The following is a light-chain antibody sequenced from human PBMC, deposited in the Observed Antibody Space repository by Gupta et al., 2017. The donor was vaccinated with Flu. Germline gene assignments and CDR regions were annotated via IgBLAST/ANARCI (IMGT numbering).Light chain of an antibody. CDR3: QQYNDYSPDA. Sequence: DIQMTQSPSTLSASVGDRVTITCRASQSIRTWLAWYQHKPGKAPNLLIYKASTLQSGVPSRFSGSGSGTEFTLTISSRQQDDFATYYCQQYNDYSPDAFGRGTKLEI. CDR2: KAS. J-gene: IGKJ2*01. V-gene: IGKV1-5*03. CDR1: QSIRTW.